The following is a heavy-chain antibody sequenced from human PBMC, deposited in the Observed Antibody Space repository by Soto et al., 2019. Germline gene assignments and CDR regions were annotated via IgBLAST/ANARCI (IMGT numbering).Heavy chain of an antibody. D-gene: IGHD3-22*01. CDR1: GYTFPNYA. Sequence: GASVKVSCKASGYTFPNYAMYWVRQAPGQGLEWMGWINGGNGNTKYSQKFQGRVTITRDTSASTAYMELSSLTSEDTVIYYCARGPYSSGYYFGIDYWGQGTLVTVSS. CDR2: INGGNGNT. V-gene: IGHV1-3*01. CDR3: ARGPYSSGYYFGIDY. J-gene: IGHJ4*02.